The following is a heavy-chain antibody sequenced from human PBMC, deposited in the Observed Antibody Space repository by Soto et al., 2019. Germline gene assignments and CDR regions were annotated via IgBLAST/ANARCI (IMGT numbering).Heavy chain of an antibody. CDR3: ARDPGHDYFDLWSIKGMEV. J-gene: IGHJ6*02. CDR1: GDGVSGNKVA. D-gene: IGHD3-3*01. V-gene: IGHV6-1*01. Sequence: SQTRSLAWAISGDGVSGNKVAWNWIRLSPSRGLEWLGRTYYRSKWYNDYAVSVKSRITLTPGTSKNQFSLQLNSVTPEDTSVYYCARDPGHDYFDLWSIKGMEVWGQGTTVTVSS. CDR2: TYYRSKWYN.